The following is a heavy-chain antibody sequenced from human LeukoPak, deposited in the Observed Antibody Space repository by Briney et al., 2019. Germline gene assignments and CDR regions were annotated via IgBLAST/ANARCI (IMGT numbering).Heavy chain of an antibody. D-gene: IGHD3-16*01. CDR3: ARPHYYDSIGYYFDS. CDR1: GYSFTNYW. Sequence: GGSLRLSCKGSGYSFTNYWIGWVRQMPGNGLEWVGIIYPGDSDIRYSPSFQGQVTISVDKSISTAYLQWSSLKASDTAIYYCARPHYYDSIGYYFDSWGQGTLVTVSS. J-gene: IGHJ4*02. CDR2: IYPGDSDI. V-gene: IGHV5-51*01.